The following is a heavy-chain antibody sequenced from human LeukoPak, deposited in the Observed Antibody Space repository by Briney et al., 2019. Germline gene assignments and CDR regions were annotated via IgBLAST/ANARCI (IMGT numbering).Heavy chain of an antibody. Sequence: GGSLRLSCAASGFTFSSYSMNWVRQTPGKGLEWVSSISSSSSYIYYADSVKGRFTISRDNAKNSLYLQMNSLRAEDTAVYYCARDLWTPWGIAAAGTYVYWGQGTLVTASS. J-gene: IGHJ4*02. CDR2: ISSSSSYI. D-gene: IGHD6-13*01. CDR3: ARDLWTPWGIAAAGTYVY. CDR1: GFTFSSYS. V-gene: IGHV3-21*01.